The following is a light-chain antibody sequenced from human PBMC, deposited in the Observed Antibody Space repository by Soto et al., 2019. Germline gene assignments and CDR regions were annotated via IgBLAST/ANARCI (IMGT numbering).Light chain of an antibody. V-gene: IGKV3-20*01. Sequence: EIVLTQSPGTLPLSPGERASLSCRASQSVSSSYLAWYQQKPGQAPRLLIYGASSRATGIPDRFSGSGSGTDFTLTISRLEPEDFAVYYCQQYGSLGTFGQGTKV. CDR2: GAS. J-gene: IGKJ1*01. CDR1: QSVSSSY. CDR3: QQYGSLGT.